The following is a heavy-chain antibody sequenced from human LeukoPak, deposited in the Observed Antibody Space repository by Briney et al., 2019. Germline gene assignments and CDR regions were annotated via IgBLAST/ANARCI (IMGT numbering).Heavy chain of an antibody. D-gene: IGHD3-22*01. CDR2: ISGSGGST. CDR1: GFTFSSYA. V-gene: IGHV3-23*01. Sequence: PGGSLRLSCAASGFTFSSYAMSWVRQAPGKGLEWVSAISGSGGSTYYAASVKGRFTISRDNSKNTLYLQMNSLRAEDTAVYYCAKDRGSGSSGYYLLDAFDIWGQGTMVTVSS. CDR3: AKDRGSGSSGYYLLDAFDI. J-gene: IGHJ3*02.